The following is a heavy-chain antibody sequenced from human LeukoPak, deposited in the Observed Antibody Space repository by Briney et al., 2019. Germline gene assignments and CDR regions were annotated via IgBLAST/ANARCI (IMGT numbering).Heavy chain of an antibody. V-gene: IGHV5-10-1*01. CDR2: IDPSDSYT. J-gene: IGHJ6*02. Sequence: GESLKISCKGSGYSFTSYWISWVRQMPGKGLEWMGRIDPSDSYTNYSPSFQGHVTISADKSISTAYLQWSSLKASDTAMYYCARHVRGSTMVRGVIITGYYYYGMDVWGQGTTVTVSS. D-gene: IGHD3-10*01. CDR3: ARHVRGSTMVRGVIITGYYYYGMDV. CDR1: GYSFTSYW.